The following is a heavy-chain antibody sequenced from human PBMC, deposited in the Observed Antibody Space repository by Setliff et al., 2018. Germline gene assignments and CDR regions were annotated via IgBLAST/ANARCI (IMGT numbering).Heavy chain of an antibody. V-gene: IGHV1-69*05. CDR1: GGTFSSYA. CDR2: IIPIFRTA. CDR3: VTFSSSWDGY. Sequence: SVKVSCKASGGTFSSYAITWMRQAPGQGLEWMGGIIPIFRTANYAQKFQGRVTITTDESTSTAYMELSSLRSEDTAVYYCVTFSSSWDGYWGQGTLVTVSS. D-gene: IGHD6-13*01. J-gene: IGHJ4*02.